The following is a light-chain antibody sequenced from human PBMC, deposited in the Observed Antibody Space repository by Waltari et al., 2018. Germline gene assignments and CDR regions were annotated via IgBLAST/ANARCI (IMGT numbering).Light chain of an antibody. V-gene: IGLV1-40*01. CDR1: SSNIGAGSD. Sequence: QSVLTQSPSVSGAPGQRVTISCTGSSSNIGAGSDVQWYQQLPGTAPKLLIYVNNNRPSGFPDRFSVYKSGTSASLAITGLQAEDEADYYCQSYDISLSGSVFGGGTKLTVL. CDR3: QSYDISLSGSV. J-gene: IGLJ3*02. CDR2: VNN.